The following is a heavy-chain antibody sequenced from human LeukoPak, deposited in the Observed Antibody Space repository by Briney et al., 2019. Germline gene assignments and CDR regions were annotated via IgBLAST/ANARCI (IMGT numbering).Heavy chain of an antibody. D-gene: IGHD5-12*01. V-gene: IGHV4-59*08. Sequence: SETLSLTCTVSGRSISSYYWSWIRQPPGKGLEWIGYIYYSGSTNYNPSLKSRVTISVDTSKNQFSLKLSSVTAADTAVYYCARTGLRFDYWGQRTLVTVSS. CDR3: ARTGLRFDY. CDR2: IYYSGST. CDR1: GRSISSYY. J-gene: IGHJ4*02.